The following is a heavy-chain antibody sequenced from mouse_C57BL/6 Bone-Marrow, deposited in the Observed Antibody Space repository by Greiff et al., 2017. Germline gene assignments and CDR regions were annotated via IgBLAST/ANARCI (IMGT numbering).Heavy chain of an antibody. D-gene: IGHD1-1*01. CDR2: INPSSGYT. J-gene: IGHJ4*01. CDR1: GYTFTSYW. V-gene: IGHV1-7*01. CDR3: ARYITTVARHYYAMDY. Sequence: QVQLKQSGAELAKPGASVKLSCKASGYTFTSYWMHWVKQRPGQGLEWIGYINPSSGYTKYNQKFKDKDTLTADKSSSTAYMQLSSLTYEDSAVYYCARYITTVARHYYAMDYWGQGTSVTVSS.